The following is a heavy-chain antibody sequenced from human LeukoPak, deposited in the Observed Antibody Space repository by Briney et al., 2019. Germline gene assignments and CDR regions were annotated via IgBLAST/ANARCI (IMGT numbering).Heavy chain of an antibody. CDR1: GYTFTGYY. J-gene: IGHJ4*02. CDR2: INPNSGGT. Sequence: ASVKVSCKASGYTFTGYYMHWVRQAPGQVLEWMGWINPNSGGTNYAQKFQGRVTMTRDTSISTAYMELSRLRSDDTAVYYCARGASGWYPEPFDYWGQGTLVTVSS. D-gene: IGHD6-19*01. V-gene: IGHV1-2*02. CDR3: ARGASGWYPEPFDY.